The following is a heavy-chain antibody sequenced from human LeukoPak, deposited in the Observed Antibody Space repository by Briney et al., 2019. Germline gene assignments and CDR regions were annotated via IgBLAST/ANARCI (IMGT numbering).Heavy chain of an antibody. CDR3: AREDTAMAFDY. J-gene: IGHJ4*02. Sequence: SSETLSLTCTVSGGSISSGSYYWSWIRQPAGKGLEWIGRIYTSGSTNYNPSLKSRVTISVDTSKNQFSLKLSSVTAADTAVYYCAREDTAMAFDYWGQGTLVTVSS. CDR2: IYTSGST. V-gene: IGHV4-61*02. D-gene: IGHD5-18*01. CDR1: GGSISSGSYY.